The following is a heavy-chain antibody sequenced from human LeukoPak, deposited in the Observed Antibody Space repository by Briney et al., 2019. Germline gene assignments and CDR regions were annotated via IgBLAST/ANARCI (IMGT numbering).Heavy chain of an antibody. CDR1: GYKLTGFC. CDR3: VTEETYCSLPGCHPDY. CDR2: INPNSGGT. D-gene: IGHD2-15*01. J-gene: IGHJ4*02. Sequence: ASVKVSCKAAGYKLTGFCMHWGGEAPGQGLEWMGWINPNSGGTKYAQKFQGRVTMTRDTSISPACVEVARLRSDDTAVHHCVTEETYCSLPGCHPDYWGQGTLVTVSS. V-gene: IGHV1-2*02.